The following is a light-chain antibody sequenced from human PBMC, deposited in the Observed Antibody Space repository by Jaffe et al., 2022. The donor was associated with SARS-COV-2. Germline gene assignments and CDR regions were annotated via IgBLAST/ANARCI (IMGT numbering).Light chain of an antibody. CDR1: NSNIGSNA. CDR3: AAWDDSLNAVV. Sequence: QSVLTQPPSASGTPGQRVTISCSGSNSNIGSNAVSWYYQLPGTAPKLLIYNNGQRPSGVPDRVSGSKSGASASLDISGLQSEDEADYYCAAWDDSLNAVVLGGGTKLTVL. CDR2: NNG. V-gene: IGLV1-44*01. J-gene: IGLJ2*01.